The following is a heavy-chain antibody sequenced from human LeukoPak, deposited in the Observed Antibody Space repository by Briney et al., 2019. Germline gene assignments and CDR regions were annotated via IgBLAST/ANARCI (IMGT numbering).Heavy chain of an antibody. CDR2: IYYSGST. CDR3: AREPVYYDSRPHWFDP. V-gene: IGHV4-39*07. D-gene: IGHD3-22*01. CDR1: GGSISSSSYY. J-gene: IGHJ5*02. Sequence: SETLSLTCTVSGGSISSSSYYWGWIRQPPGKGLEWIGRIYYSGSTYYNPSLKSRVTISVDTSKNQFSLKLSSVTAADTAVYYCAREPVYYDSRPHWFDPWGQGTLVTVSS.